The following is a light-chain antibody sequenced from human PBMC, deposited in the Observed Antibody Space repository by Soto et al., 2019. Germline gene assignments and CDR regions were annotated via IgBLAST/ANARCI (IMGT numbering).Light chain of an antibody. CDR1: SSDVGGYNY. J-gene: IGLJ2*01. Sequence: CTGTSSDVGGYNYVSWHQQHPGKAPKLMIYEVTKRPSGVPDRFSGSKSGNTASLTVSGLQAEDEADYYCSSFAGGGNPVLFGGGTKLTV. V-gene: IGLV2-8*01. CDR2: EVT. CDR3: SSFAGGGNPVL.